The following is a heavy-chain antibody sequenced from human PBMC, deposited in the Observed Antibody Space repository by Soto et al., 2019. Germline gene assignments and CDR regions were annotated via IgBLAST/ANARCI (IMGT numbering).Heavy chain of an antibody. CDR2: IWYDGSNK. Sequence: GGSLRLSCAASGCTFSSYGMHWVRQAPGKGLEWVAVIWYDGSNKYYADSVKGRFTISRDNSKNTLYLQMNSLRAEDTAVYYCARENFVAAIPWYDPWGQGTLVTVSS. V-gene: IGHV3-33*01. J-gene: IGHJ5*02. CDR3: ARENFVAAIPWYDP. CDR1: GCTFSSYG. D-gene: IGHD2-15*01.